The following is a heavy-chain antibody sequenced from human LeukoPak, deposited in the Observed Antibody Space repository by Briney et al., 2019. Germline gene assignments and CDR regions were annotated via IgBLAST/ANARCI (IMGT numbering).Heavy chain of an antibody. D-gene: IGHD5-24*01. CDR1: GGSISSYY. J-gene: IGHJ4*02. CDR3: ARVEGYAKIFDY. V-gene: IGHV4-59*01. Sequence: SETLSLTCTVSGGSISSYYWSWIRQPPGKGLEWIGYIYYSGSTNYNPSLKSRVTISVDTSKNQFSLKLSSVTAADTAVYYCARVEGYAKIFDYWGQGTLVTVSS. CDR2: IYYSGST.